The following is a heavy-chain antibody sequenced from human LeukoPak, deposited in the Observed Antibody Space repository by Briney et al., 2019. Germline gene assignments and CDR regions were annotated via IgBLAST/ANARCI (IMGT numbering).Heavy chain of an antibody. V-gene: IGHV3-23*01. J-gene: IGHJ4*02. CDR3: AKDRGAAAGRAVFDY. CDR2: ISGSGGST. Sequence: GGSPRLSCAASGFTFSSYAMSWVRQAPGKGLEWVSAISGSGGSTYYADSVKGRFTISRDNSKNTLYLQMNSLRAEDTAVYYCAKDRGAAAGRAVFDYWGQGTLVTVSS. CDR1: GFTFSSYA. D-gene: IGHD6-13*01.